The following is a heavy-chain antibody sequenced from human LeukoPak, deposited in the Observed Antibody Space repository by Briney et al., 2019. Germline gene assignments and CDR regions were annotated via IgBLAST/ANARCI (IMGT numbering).Heavy chain of an antibody. CDR1: GGSISSYY. CDR3: ACTYYGSGSPRGRDY. V-gene: IGHV4-4*07. Sequence: SETLSLTCTVSGGSISSYYWSWIRQPAGKGLEWIGRIYTSGSTNYNPSLKSRVTMSVDTSKNRFSLKLSSVTAADTAVYYCACTYYGSGSPRGRDYWGQGTLVTVSS. J-gene: IGHJ4*02. CDR2: IYTSGST. D-gene: IGHD3-10*01.